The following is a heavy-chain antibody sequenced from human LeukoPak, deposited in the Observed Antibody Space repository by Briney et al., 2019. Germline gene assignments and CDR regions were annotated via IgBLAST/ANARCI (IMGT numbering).Heavy chain of an antibody. J-gene: IGHJ6*03. V-gene: IGHV3-7*01. D-gene: IGHD3-10*01. CDR3: ARDRYYYGSGSYWDYYYMDV. CDR1: GFTFSDSY. CDR2: IKQDGSEK. Sequence: PGGSLRLSCAASGFTFSDSYMTWARQAPGKGLEWVANIKQDGSEKYYVDSVKGRFTISRDNAKNSLYLQMNSLRAEDTAVYYCARDRYYYGSGSYWDYYYMDVWGKGTTVTVSS.